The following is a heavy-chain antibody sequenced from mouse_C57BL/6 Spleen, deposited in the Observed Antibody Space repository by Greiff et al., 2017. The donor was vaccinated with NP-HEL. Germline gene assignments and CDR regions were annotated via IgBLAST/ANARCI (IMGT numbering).Heavy chain of an antibody. J-gene: IGHJ2*01. CDR3: ARGSNYFDY. V-gene: IGHV1-52*01. D-gene: IGHD5-1*01. Sequence: QVQLQQPGAELVRPGSSVKLSCKASGYTFTSYWMHWVKQRPIQGLEWIGKIDPSDSETHYNQKFKDKATLTVDKSASPAYMQLSGLTSEDSAVYYCARGSNYFDYWGQGTTLTVSS. CDR1: GYTFTSYW. CDR2: IDPSDSET.